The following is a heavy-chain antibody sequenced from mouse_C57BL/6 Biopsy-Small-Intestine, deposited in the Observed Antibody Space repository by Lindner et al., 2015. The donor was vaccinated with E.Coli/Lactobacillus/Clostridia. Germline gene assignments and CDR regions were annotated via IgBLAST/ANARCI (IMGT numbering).Heavy chain of an antibody. V-gene: IGHV10-3*01. J-gene: IGHJ2*01. CDR2: IRSKSNNYAT. D-gene: IGHD3-3*01. CDR1: GFTFNTYA. CDR3: VRGDGGY. Sequence: VQLQESGGGLVQPKGSLKLSCAASGFTFNTYAMHWVRQAPGKGLEWVARIRSKSNNYATYYADSVKDRFTVSRDDSQSMLYLQMNNLKTEDTGMYYCVRGDGGYWGQGTTLTVSS.